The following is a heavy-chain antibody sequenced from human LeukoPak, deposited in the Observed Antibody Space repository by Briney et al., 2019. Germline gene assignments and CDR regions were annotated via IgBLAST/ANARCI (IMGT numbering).Heavy chain of an antibody. V-gene: IGHV4-39*01. Sequence: SETLSLTCTVSGGSISSSSYYWGWIRQPPGTGLEWLGSIYYSGSTYYNPSLKSRVTISVDTSKNQFSLKLSSVAAADTAVYYCASLGDYYGSGSYYVTWGQGTLVTVSS. CDR3: ASLGDYYGSGSYYVT. J-gene: IGHJ5*02. CDR2: IYYSGST. CDR1: GGSISSSSYY. D-gene: IGHD3-10*01.